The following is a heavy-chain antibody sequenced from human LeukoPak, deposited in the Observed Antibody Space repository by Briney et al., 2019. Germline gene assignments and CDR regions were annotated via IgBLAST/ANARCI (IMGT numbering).Heavy chain of an antibody. J-gene: IGHJ6*03. CDR1: GGSISGYY. CDR3: ARAPTSTSGWFHYYYYYMDV. D-gene: IGHD6-19*01. V-gene: IGHV4-4*07. CDR2: VYSSGTT. Sequence: SETLSLTCTVSGGSISGYYWSWIRQPAGKGLEWIGRVYSSGTTNYNPSLNSRVTISVDTSKSQFSLKMTSVTAADTAVYYCARAPTSTSGWFHYYYYYMDVWGRGTTVTVSS.